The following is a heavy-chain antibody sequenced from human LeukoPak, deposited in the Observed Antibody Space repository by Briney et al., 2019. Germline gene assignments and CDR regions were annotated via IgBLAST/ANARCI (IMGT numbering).Heavy chain of an antibody. D-gene: IGHD1/OR15-1a*01. J-gene: IGHJ4*02. CDR2: INYDSGGT. CDR3: VRDANNRDGHGFYSFDD. Sequence: GASVKVSCKASGYAFTNFYIHWVRQAPGEGLEWRGWINYDSGGTNHAQKFQDRVTMTRDMSISTVYMEVRGLTSDDTAMYFCVRDANNRDGHGFYSFDDWGQGTLVAVSS. V-gene: IGHV1-2*02. CDR1: GYAFTNFY.